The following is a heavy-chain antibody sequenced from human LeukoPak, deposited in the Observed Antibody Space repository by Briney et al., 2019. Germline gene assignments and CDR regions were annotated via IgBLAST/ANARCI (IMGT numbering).Heavy chain of an antibody. CDR3: ARVLYSYGPEDYYYSYGMDV. J-gene: IGHJ6*02. CDR1: GYTFTSYG. CDR2: ISAYNGNT. D-gene: IGHD5-18*01. V-gene: IGHV1-18*01. Sequence: ASVKVSCKASGYTFTSYGISWVRQAPGQGLEWMGWISAYNGNTNYAQKLQGRVTMTTDTSTSTAYMELRSLRSNHTAVYYCARVLYSYGPEDYYYSYGMDVWGQGTTVTVSS.